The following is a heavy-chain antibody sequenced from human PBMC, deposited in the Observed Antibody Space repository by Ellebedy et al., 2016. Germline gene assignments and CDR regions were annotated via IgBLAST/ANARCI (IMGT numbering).Heavy chain of an antibody. D-gene: IGHD2-8*01. CDR3: ATEYCTNAVCPH. CDR1: GFTFRNYG. J-gene: IGHJ4*02. Sequence: GESLKISXAASGFTFRNYGMHWVRQAPGKGLEWVTLISHNGSYESYADSVKGRFTIFRDNSQNTVSLQMNSLRAEDTAIYYCATEYCTNAVCPHWGQGTLVTVSS. CDR2: ISHNGSYE. V-gene: IGHV3-30*03.